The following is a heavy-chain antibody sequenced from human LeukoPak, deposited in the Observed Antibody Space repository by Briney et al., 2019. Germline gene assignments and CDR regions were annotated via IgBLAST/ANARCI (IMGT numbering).Heavy chain of an antibody. V-gene: IGHV1-46*01. J-gene: IGHJ6*02. CDR1: RHTFTSSY. CDR2: INPSGGIT. Sequence: GSVKPSCNASRHTFTSSYMHSVRQAPGQGLEWMRIINPSGGITSYAQKFQGRVTLPCHTSTRTVYRLLSCLASEPTAVSSCARNHDIIAVQSAMGILGDYDGMDVWGQGTTVTVSS. D-gene: IGHD2-2*01. CDR3: ARNHDIIAVQSAMGILGDYDGMDV.